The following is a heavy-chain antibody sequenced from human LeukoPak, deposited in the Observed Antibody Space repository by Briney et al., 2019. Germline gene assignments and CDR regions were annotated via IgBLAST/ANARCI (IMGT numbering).Heavy chain of an antibody. CDR2: IKQDGSKT. CDR3: ARERSYLFDY. D-gene: IGHD1-26*01. CDR1: GFTYITYW. J-gene: IGHJ4*02. V-gene: IGHV3-7*01. Sequence: GGSLRLSRAASGFTYITYWMNWVRQAPGKGLEWVANIKQDGSKTYYVDSVKGRFTISRDNDKNSVFLQMGSLRAEDTAVYYCARERSYLFDYWGQGTLVTVSS.